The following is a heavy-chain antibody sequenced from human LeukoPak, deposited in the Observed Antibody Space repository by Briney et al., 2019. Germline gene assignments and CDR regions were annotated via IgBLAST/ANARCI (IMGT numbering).Heavy chain of an antibody. CDR3: ARGSMGGSGTYYRDYYYGMDV. CDR2: ILNGGST. D-gene: IGHD3-10*01. V-gene: IGHV4-4*07. CDR1: GGXISTYY. J-gene: IGHJ6*02. Sequence: PSETLSLTCTVSGGXISTYYCTWIRQPAGKGQEWIGRILNGGSTNYNPSIKSRVTMSVDTSKNQFSLRLNSVTAADTAVYYCARGSMGGSGTYYRDYYYGMDVWGQGTTVTVSS.